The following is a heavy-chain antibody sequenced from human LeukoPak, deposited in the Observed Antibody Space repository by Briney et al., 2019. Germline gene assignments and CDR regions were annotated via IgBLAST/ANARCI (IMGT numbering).Heavy chain of an antibody. D-gene: IGHD2-15*01. CDR2: IIPIFGTA. CDR1: GGTFSSYA. J-gene: IGHJ4*02. Sequence: ASVKVSCKASGGTFSSYAISWVRQAPGQGLEWMGGIIPIFGTANYAQKFQGRVTITADESTRTAYMELSSLRSEDTAVYYCARGQDLEPYCSGGSCYSPFDYWGQGTLVTVSS. V-gene: IGHV1-69*13. CDR3: ARGQDLEPYCSGGSCYSPFDY.